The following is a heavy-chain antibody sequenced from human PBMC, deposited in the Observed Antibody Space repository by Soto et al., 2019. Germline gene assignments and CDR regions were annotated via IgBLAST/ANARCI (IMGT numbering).Heavy chain of an antibody. CDR2: INHSGST. J-gene: IGHJ4*02. D-gene: IGHD1-26*01. CDR1: GGSFSGYY. Sequence: QVQLQQWGAGLSKPSETLSLTCAVYGGSFSGYYWSWIRQPPGKGLEWIGEINHSGSTNYNPSLKSRVTISVDTSKNQFSLKLSSVTAADTAVYYCARGQGATTTREWDYWGQGTLVTVSS. CDR3: ARGQGATTTREWDY. V-gene: IGHV4-34*01.